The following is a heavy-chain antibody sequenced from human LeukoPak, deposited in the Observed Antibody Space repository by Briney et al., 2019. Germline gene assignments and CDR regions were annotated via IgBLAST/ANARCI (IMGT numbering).Heavy chain of an antibody. CDR1: GYTFSGYS. CDR2: INPNSGGT. Sequence: ASVKVSCKASGYTFSGYSMHWVPQAPGQGLEWMGWINPNSGGTNYAQKFQGRVTMTRDTSISTAYMELSRLRSDDTAVYYCARGYPLSTTAAGTYFQHWGQGTLVTVSS. D-gene: IGHD6-13*01. CDR3: ARGYPLSTTAAGTYFQH. V-gene: IGHV1-2*02. J-gene: IGHJ1*01.